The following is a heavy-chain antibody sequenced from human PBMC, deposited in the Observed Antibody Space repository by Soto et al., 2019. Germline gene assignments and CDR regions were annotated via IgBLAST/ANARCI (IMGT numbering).Heavy chain of an antibody. CDR3: ARVRYYGSGTYLIDY. V-gene: IGHV4-59*01. CDR2: ISYSGSI. Sequence: PSETLSLTCTVSGASISSYYWSWIRQPPGKGLEWIGYISYSGSINYNPSLKSRVTILVDMSKNQFSLKLSSVTAADTAVYYCARVRYYGSGTYLIDYWGQGTLVTVSS. D-gene: IGHD3-10*01. CDR1: GASISSYY. J-gene: IGHJ4*02.